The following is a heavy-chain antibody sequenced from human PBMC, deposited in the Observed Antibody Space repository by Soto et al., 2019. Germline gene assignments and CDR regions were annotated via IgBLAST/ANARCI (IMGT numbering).Heavy chain of an antibody. Sequence: GSLRLSCAASGFTFSSYAMSWVRQAPGKGLEWVSAISGSGGSTYYADSVKGRFTISRDNSKNTLYLQMNSLRAEDTAVYYCAKDLSITMVRGVILSPFDYWGQGTLVTVSS. V-gene: IGHV3-23*01. CDR3: AKDLSITMVRGVILSPFDY. CDR1: GFTFSSYA. CDR2: ISGSGGST. D-gene: IGHD3-10*01. J-gene: IGHJ4*02.